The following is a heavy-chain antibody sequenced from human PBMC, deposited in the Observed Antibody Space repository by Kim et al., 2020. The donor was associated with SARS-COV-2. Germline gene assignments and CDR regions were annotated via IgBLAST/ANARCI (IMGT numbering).Heavy chain of an antibody. J-gene: IGHJ4*02. D-gene: IGHD3-22*01. CDR2: IYYSGST. CDR3: ASLGGDSSGYYSGYFDY. CDR1: GGSISSSSYY. Sequence: SETLSLTCTVSGGSISSSSYYWGWIRQPPGKGLEWIGSIYYSGSTYYNPSLKSRVTISVDTSKNQFSLKLSSVTAADTAVYYCASLGGDSSGYYSGYFDYWGQGTLVTVSS. V-gene: IGHV4-39*01.